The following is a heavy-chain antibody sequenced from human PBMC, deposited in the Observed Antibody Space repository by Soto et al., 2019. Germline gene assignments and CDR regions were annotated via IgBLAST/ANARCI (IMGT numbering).Heavy chain of an antibody. CDR2: ITDNGGST. Sequence: GSLRLSCAASGFTFSRDGMSWVRQAPGKGLEWVSLITDNGGSTYYADSVKGRFTISRDNTKNTLFLQMNSLRAEDTAVYYCAKERATTTAFDYGGQGALVTVSS. CDR1: GFTFSRDG. J-gene: IGHJ4*02. V-gene: IGHV3-23*01. CDR3: AKERATTTAFDY. D-gene: IGHD4-17*01.